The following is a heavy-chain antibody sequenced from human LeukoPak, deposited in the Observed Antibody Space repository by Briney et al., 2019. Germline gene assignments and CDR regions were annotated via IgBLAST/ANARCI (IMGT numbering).Heavy chain of an antibody. CDR2: IGRAGDT. CDR1: EFTFNPYD. J-gene: IGHJ6*02. V-gene: IGHV3-13*04. CDR3: ARDSSGWGLAV. D-gene: IGHD6-19*01. Sequence: GGSLRLSCAATEFTFNPYDMHWVRQAAGKGLEWVSYIGRAGDTYYAGSVKGRFTISREDAKNSLYLQMNSLGVGDTAVYYCARDSSGWGLAVWGQGTTVTVS.